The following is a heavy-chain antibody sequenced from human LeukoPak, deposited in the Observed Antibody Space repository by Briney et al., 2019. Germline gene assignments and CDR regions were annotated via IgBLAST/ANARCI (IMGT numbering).Heavy chain of an antibody. Sequence: SETLSLTCAVYGGSFSGYYWSWIRQPPGKGLEWIGEINHSGSTNYNPSLKSRVTISVDTSKNQFSLKLSSVTAADTAVYYCVRQGGSYYWGQGTLVTVSS. D-gene: IGHD1-26*01. CDR3: VRQGGSYY. J-gene: IGHJ4*02. V-gene: IGHV4-34*01. CDR1: GGSFSGYY. CDR2: INHSGST.